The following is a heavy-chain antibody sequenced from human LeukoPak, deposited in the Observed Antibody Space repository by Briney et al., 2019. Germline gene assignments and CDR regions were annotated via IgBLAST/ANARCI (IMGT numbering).Heavy chain of an antibody. J-gene: IGHJ4*02. D-gene: IGHD3-3*01. CDR3: AKDTAVQFLEPAF. CDR1: GFTFNTFG. Sequence: GGSLRLSCAASGFTFNTFGMHWVRQAPGQVLEWVAAIWFDGSVKHYSDAVKGRFTISRDNSLNTLYLQMNSLRVEDTAIYYCAKDTAVQFLEPAFWGQGTLVTVSS. CDR2: IWFDGSVK. V-gene: IGHV3-33*06.